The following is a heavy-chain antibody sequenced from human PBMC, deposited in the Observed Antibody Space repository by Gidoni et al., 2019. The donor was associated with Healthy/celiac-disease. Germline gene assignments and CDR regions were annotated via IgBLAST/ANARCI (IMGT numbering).Heavy chain of an antibody. V-gene: IGHV3-23*04. D-gene: IGHD4-17*01. CDR3: AKAKTVTTSLFDY. Sequence: EVQLVESGGGLVQPGGSLRLSCAASGFTFSSYSMSWVRQAPGKGLGWVSAISGSGGSTYYADSGKGRFTISRDNSKNTLYLQMNSLRAEDTAVYYCAKAKTVTTSLFDYWGQGTLVTVSS. CDR1: GFTFSSYS. J-gene: IGHJ4*02. CDR2: ISGSGGST.